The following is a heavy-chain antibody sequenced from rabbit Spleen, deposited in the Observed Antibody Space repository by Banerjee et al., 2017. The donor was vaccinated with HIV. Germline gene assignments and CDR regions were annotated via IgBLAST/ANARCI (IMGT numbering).Heavy chain of an antibody. V-gene: IGHV1S45*01. CDR1: GVSLHDKDV. D-gene: IGHD1-1*01. Sequence: EQLEESGGGLVKPEGSLTLTCKASGVSLHDKDVMCWVRQAPGKGLEWIACITIVTGKSVYARWAKGRFTMSRTSSTTVTLQMTSLTAADTATYFCARDLVAVIGWNFNLWGQGTLVTVS. CDR3: ARDLVAVIGWNFNL. CDR2: ITIVTGKS. J-gene: IGHJ4*01.